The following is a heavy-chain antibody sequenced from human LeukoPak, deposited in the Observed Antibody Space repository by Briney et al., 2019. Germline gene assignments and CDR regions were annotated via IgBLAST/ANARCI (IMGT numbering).Heavy chain of an antibody. D-gene: IGHD5-12*01. CDR1: GFTFSSYG. V-gene: IGHV3-23*01. Sequence: GGTLRLSCVASGFTFSSYGMSWVRQAPGKGLEWVSSLNGGGDTTYYADSVKGRFTISRDNSKNTLYLQMNSLRAEDTAVYYCARVFGYDFNWFDPWGQGTLVTVSS. CDR3: ARVFGYDFNWFDP. J-gene: IGHJ5*02. CDR2: LNGGGDTT.